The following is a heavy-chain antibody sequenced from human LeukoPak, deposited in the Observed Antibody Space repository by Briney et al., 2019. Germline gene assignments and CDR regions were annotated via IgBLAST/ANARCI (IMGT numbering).Heavy chain of an antibody. J-gene: IGHJ4*02. CDR2: LTNSGGSGGVT. D-gene: IGHD3-22*01. CDR1: GFTFSTYA. CDR3: AKAMSTDHYDSRGFYRVDFDS. V-gene: IGHV3-23*01. Sequence: SGGSLRLSCAASGFTFSTYAMSWVRQAPGKGLVWVSALTNSGGSGGVTYYADSVKGRFIISRDNSTSTLYLQLSSLRAEDTAVYYCAKAMSTDHYDSRGFYRVDFDSWGQGTLVTVSS.